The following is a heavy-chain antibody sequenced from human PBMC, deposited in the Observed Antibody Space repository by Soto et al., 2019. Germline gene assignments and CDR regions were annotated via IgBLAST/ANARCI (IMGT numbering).Heavy chain of an antibody. V-gene: IGHV4-31*03. D-gene: IGHD5-12*01. CDR3: ARVRVAKFDY. J-gene: IGHJ4*02. CDR1: GGSISSGDYY. CDR2: IYYSGGT. Sequence: PSETLSLTCTVSGGSISSGDYYWSWIRQHPGKGLEWIGYIYYSGGTYYNPSLKSRVTISVDTSKNQFSLKLSSVTAADTAVYYCARVRVAKFDYWGQGTLVTVSS.